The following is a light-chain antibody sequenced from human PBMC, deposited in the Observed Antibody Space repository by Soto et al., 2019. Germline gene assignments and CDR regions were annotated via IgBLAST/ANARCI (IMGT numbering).Light chain of an antibody. V-gene: IGKV3-15*01. CDR1: QTVSSN. Sequence: EIVMTPSPATLSVVPGERATLSCRASQTVSSNLAWYQQKPGQAPRLLTYGASTRATGIPARFSGSGSGTEFTLTISSLHSDDSAMYYCQQFGDWPSFGLRPKVDIK. CDR3: QQFGDWPS. J-gene: IGKJ1*01. CDR2: GAS.